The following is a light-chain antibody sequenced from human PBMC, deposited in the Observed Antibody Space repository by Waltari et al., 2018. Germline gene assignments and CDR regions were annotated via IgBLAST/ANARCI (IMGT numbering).Light chain of an antibody. V-gene: IGKV2-28*01. J-gene: IGKJ1*01. CDR3: MQARQTPWT. CDR2: LVS. Sequence: DIVMTQSPLSLPVSPGEPASLSCRSSQSLLHSSGYTFLDWYLQKPGESPQLLIYLVSNRASGVPDRFSGSGSGTDVTLKISRVEAEDVGVYYCMQARQTPWTFGQGTKVEIK. CDR1: QSLLHSSGYTF.